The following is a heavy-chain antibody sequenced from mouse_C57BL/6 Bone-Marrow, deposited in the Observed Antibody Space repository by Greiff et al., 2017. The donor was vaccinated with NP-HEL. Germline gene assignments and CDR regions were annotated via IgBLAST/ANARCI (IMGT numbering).Heavy chain of an antibody. J-gene: IGHJ2*01. V-gene: IGHV1-80*01. Sequence: QFQLQQSGAELVKPGASVKISCKASGYAFSSYWMNWVKQRPGKGLEWIGQIYPGDGDTNYNGKFKGKATLTADKSSSTAYMQLSSLTSEDSAVYFCARYYGSSYYFDYWGQGTTLTVSS. CDR1: GYAFSSYW. CDR2: IYPGDGDT. D-gene: IGHD1-1*01. CDR3: ARYYGSSYYFDY.